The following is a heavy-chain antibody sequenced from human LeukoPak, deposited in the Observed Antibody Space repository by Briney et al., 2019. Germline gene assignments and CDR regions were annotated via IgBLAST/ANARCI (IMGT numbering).Heavy chain of an antibody. Sequence: SETLSLTCTVTGASISSHYWSWIRQPPGKGLECIESIYPGGSIDYNPSLKSRATISGDSSKNHLSLNLTSVTAADTAMYYCVKVGYGSGTWGWFDPWGQGTLVSVSA. CDR2: IYPGGSI. D-gene: IGHD3-10*01. J-gene: IGHJ5*02. CDR1: GASISSHY. CDR3: VKVGYGSGTWGWFDP. V-gene: IGHV4-59*11.